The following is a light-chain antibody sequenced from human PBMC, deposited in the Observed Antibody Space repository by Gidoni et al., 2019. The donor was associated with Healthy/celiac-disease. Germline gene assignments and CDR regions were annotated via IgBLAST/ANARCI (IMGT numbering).Light chain of an antibody. Sequence: DIQMTQSPSSLSASVGDRVTITCRARQSISSYVNWYQQKPGKAPKLLIYAAFSLQSGVPSRFSGSGSGTDFTLTISSLQPEDFATYYCQQSYSTPLTFGGGTKVEIK. CDR2: AAF. CDR1: QSISSY. J-gene: IGKJ4*01. CDR3: QQSYSTPLT. V-gene: IGKV1-39*01.